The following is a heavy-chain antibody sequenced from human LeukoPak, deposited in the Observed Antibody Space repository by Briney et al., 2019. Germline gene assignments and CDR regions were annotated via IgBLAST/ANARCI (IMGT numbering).Heavy chain of an antibody. CDR1: SGSISSSSYY. Sequence: SETLSLTCTVSSGSISSSSYYWGWIRQPPGKGLEWIGHIYYSGSTYYNPSLKSRVTISVDTSQSQFSLRLSSVTAADTAVYYCARYDSGGFYRNFDYWGQGTLVTVSS. CDR2: IYYSGST. V-gene: IGHV4-39*01. J-gene: IGHJ4*02. D-gene: IGHD3-22*01. CDR3: ARYDSGGFYRNFDY.